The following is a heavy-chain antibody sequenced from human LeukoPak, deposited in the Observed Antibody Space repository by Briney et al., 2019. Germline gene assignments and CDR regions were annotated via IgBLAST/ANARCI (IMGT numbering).Heavy chain of an antibody. V-gene: IGHV3-48*03. Sequence: GGSLRLSCAASGFTFSSYEMNWVRQAPGKGLEWVSYISSSGSTIYYADSVKGRFTISRDNAKNSLYLQMNSLRAEDTAVYYCRLFHGDEDYWGQGTLVTVSS. D-gene: IGHD4-17*01. CDR2: ISSSGSTI. CDR3: RLFHGDEDY. CDR1: GFTFSSYE. J-gene: IGHJ4*02.